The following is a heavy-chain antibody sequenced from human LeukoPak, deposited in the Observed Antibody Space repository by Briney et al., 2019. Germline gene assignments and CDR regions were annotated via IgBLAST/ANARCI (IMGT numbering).Heavy chain of an antibody. CDR2: IYYSGST. Sequence: SETLSLTCTVSGGSISSSSYYWGWIRQPPGKGLEWIGSIYYSGSTNYNPSLKSRVTISVDTSKNQFSLKLSSVTAADTAAYYCAREGHEPPIEDWGQGTLVTVSS. J-gene: IGHJ4*02. D-gene: IGHD1-14*01. CDR1: GGSISSSSYY. V-gene: IGHV4-39*07. CDR3: AREGHEPPIED.